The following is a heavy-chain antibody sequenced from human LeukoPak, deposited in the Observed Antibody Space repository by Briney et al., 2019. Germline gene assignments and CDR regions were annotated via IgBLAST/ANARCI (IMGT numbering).Heavy chain of an antibody. Sequence: ASVTVSCKASGHTFTSYDINWVRQATGQGLDWMGWMNPNRGNTGYAQKFQGRVTITRNTSISTAYMELSSLRSEDTAVYYCARGVAGYSSSWSSYYYYYMDVWGKGTTVTVSS. V-gene: IGHV1-8*03. CDR1: GHTFTSYD. J-gene: IGHJ6*03. D-gene: IGHD6-13*01. CDR2: MNPNRGNT. CDR3: ARGVAGYSSSWSSYYYYYMDV.